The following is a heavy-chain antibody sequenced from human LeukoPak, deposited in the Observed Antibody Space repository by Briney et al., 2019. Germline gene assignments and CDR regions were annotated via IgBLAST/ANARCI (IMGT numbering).Heavy chain of an antibody. Sequence: PSETLSLTCAVYGGSFSGYYWSWIRQPPGKGLEWIGEINHSGSTNYNPSLKSRVTISVDTSKNQFPLKLSSVTAADTAVYYCARGQGASRYMDVWGKGTTVTVSS. CDR2: INHSGST. CDR3: ARGQGASRYMDV. CDR1: GGSFSGYY. J-gene: IGHJ6*03. V-gene: IGHV4-34*01.